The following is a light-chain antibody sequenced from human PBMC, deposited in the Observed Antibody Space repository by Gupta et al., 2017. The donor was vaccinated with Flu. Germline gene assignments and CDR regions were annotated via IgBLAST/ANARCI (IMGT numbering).Light chain of an antibody. CDR1: QGINSH. Sequence: DPQMTQSPSSLSASVGDRVTITCRASQGINSHLAWYQQRPGKVPQLLIYAASALQSGVPSRFSGSGSGTDFTLTISSMQPEDVATYYCQKYDDAPLTFGGGTKVEIK. CDR2: AAS. V-gene: IGKV1-27*01. CDR3: QKYDDAPLT. J-gene: IGKJ4*01.